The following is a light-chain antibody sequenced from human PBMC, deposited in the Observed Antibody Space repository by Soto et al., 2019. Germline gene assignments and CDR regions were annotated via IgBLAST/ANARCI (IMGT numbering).Light chain of an antibody. V-gene: IGLV2-14*01. CDR2: EVS. CDR1: ASDIGNYNY. J-gene: IGLJ3*02. CDR3: SSFTSTYTLV. Sequence: QSALTKPASLSGSPGQSIAIACTGTASDIGNYNYVSWYQQHPGKAPKLMIYEVSNRPSGVSNRFSGSKSGNTASLTISGLQADDEADYYCSSFTSTYTLVFGGGTKLTVL.